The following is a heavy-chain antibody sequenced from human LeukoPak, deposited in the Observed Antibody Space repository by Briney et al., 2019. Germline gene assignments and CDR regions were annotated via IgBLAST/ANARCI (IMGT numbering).Heavy chain of an antibody. D-gene: IGHD3-22*01. CDR2: INPSGGST. V-gene: IGHV1-46*03. CDR1: GYTFTSYY. J-gene: IGHJ3*02. Sequence: ASVKVPCKASGYTFTSYYMHWVRQAPGQGLEWMGIINPSGGSTSYAQKFQGRVTMTRDTSTSTVYMELSSLRSEDTAVYYCARQFRGYYYDSSGYYAGRAFDIWGQGTMVTVSS. CDR3: ARQFRGYYYDSSGYYAGRAFDI.